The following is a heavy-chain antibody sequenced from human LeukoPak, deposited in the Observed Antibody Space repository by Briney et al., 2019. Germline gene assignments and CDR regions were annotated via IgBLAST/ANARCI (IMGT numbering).Heavy chain of an antibody. D-gene: IGHD4-17*01. J-gene: IGHJ4*02. CDR1: GFTFSSYG. CDR2: ISYDGSNK. V-gene: IGHV3-30*18. Sequence: GGSLRLSCAASGFTFSSYGMHWVRQAPGKGREWGAVISYDGSNKYYADSVKGRFTISRDNSKNTLYLQMNSLRAEDTAVYYCAKERVPYGEFDSWGQGTLVTVSS. CDR3: AKERVPYGEFDS.